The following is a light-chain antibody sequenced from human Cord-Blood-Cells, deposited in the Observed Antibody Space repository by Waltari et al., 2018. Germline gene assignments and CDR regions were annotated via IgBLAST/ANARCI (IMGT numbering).Light chain of an antibody. V-gene: IGKV3-11*01. J-gene: IGKJ4*01. CDR1: QSVSSY. CDR2: DAS. Sequence: EIVLTHSPATLSLSPGERATLSSRARQSVSSYLCWYQQKPGEAPRPLIYDASNRATGIAAGFRGSGSEKEVTLTISSLEPEDFAVYYYQQRNNRPPHTFGGGTKVEIK. CDR3: QQRNNRPPHT.